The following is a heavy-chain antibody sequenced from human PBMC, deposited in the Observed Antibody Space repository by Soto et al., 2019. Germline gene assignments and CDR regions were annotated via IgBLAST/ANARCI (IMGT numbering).Heavy chain of an antibody. V-gene: IGHV3-48*02. Sequence: EVQLVESGGGLVHPGGSLRLSCAASGFTFSDYSMNWVRQAPGKGLEWVSYITSDGGVTYYADSVKGRFSVSRDNDKKSLFLEMNSLRDEDKAVYYCARLPKGSTVTSWGQGTLVTVSS. CDR2: ITSDGGVT. J-gene: IGHJ4*02. CDR1: GFTFSDYS. D-gene: IGHD4-17*01. CDR3: ARLPKGSTVTS.